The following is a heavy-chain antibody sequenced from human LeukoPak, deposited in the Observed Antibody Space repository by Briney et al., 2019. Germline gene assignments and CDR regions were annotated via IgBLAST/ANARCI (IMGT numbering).Heavy chain of an antibody. CDR3: ASRLFRTTNFDY. D-gene: IGHD2-8*01. Sequence: PGGSLRLSCAASGFAASGFTFSTFGMHWVRQAPGKGLEWVAFIRYDGSNKYYADSVKGRFTISRDDSKNTLYLQMNSLRAEDTAVYYCASRLFRTTNFDYWGQGTLVTVSS. CDR1: GFTFSTFG. CDR2: IRYDGSNK. V-gene: IGHV3-30*02. J-gene: IGHJ4*02.